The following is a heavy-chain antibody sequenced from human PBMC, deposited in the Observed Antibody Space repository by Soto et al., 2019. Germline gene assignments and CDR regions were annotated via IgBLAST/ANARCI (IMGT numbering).Heavy chain of an antibody. CDR3: ARDRDYDSLTGYCGYFDD. Sequence: GASVKVSCKASGYTFTSYGISWVRQAPVQGREWMGWISAYNGNTNYAQKLQGRVTMTTDTSTSTAYMELRSLRSDDTAVYYCARDRDYDSLTGYCGYFDDWGQGPLVTLS. CDR1: GYTFTSYG. D-gene: IGHD3-9*01. V-gene: IGHV1-18*01. CDR2: ISAYNGNT. J-gene: IGHJ4*02.